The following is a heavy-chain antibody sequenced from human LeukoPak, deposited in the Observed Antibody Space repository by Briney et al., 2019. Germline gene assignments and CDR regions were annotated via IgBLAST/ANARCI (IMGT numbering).Heavy chain of an antibody. CDR3: ARGRRICSSTSCSLYYFDY. CDR1: GYTFTSYD. J-gene: IGHJ4*02. D-gene: IGHD2-2*01. V-gene: IGHV1-8*01. Sequence: ASVKVSCKASGYTFTSYDINWVRQATGQGLEWMGWMNPNSGNTGYAQKFLGRVTMTRNTSISTAYMELSSLRSEDTAVYYCARGRRICSSTSCSLYYFDYWGQGTLVTVSS. CDR2: MNPNSGNT.